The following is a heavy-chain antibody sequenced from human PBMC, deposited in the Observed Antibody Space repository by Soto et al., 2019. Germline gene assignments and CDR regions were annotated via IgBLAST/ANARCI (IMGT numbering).Heavy chain of an antibody. CDR3: ARLLVLDYYYGMDV. CDR1: GGTFSSYT. Sequence: QVQLVQSGAEVKKPGSSVKVSCKASGGTFSSYTISWVRQAPGQGLEWMGRIIPILGIATYAQKFQGRVTITADKSTSTAYMELSSLRSEDTAVYYCARLLVLDYYYGMDVWGQGTTVTVSS. D-gene: IGHD6-13*01. V-gene: IGHV1-69*02. J-gene: IGHJ6*02. CDR2: IIPILGIA.